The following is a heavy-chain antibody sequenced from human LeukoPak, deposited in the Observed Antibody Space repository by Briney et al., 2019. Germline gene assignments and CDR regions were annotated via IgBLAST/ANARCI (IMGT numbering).Heavy chain of an antibody. CDR3: AKFPPYDSSRADFDY. J-gene: IGHJ4*02. D-gene: IGHD3-22*01. CDR2: TSSSGDIT. CDR1: GFTFSDCF. Sequence: GGSLILSCAASGFTFSDCFMSWIRQAPGRGLEWISYTSSSGDITYYADSVKGRFTISRDNARNSLYLQMNSLRAEDTAVYYCAKFPPYDSSRADFDYWGQGTLVTVSS. V-gene: IGHV3-11*01.